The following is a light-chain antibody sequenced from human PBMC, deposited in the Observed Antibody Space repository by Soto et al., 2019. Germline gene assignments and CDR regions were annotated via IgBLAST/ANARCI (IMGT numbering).Light chain of an antibody. CDR1: SLHSSYI. CDR2: LEGSGNY. CDR3: ETWDSNNWV. Sequence: QSVLTQSSSASASLGSSVKLTCTLSSLHSSYIIAWHQQQPGKAPRYLMKLEGSGNYNKGSGVPDRFSGSSSGADRYLTISNLQFEDEADYYCETWDSNNWVFGGGTKLTVL. V-gene: IGLV4-60*02. J-gene: IGLJ3*02.